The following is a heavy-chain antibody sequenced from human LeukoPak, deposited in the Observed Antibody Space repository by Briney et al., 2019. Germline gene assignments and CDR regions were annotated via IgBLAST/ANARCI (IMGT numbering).Heavy chain of an antibody. V-gene: IGHV4-34*01. CDR2: INHSGST. CDR1: GGSFSGYY. D-gene: IGHD4-17*01. Sequence: SETLSLTCAVYGGSFSGYYWSWIRQPPGKGLEWIGEINHSGSTNYNPSLKSRVTISVDTSKNQFSLKLSSVTAADTAVYYCARAGGAVGAVTTAPYYYYGMDVWGKGTTVTVSS. CDR3: ARAGGAVGAVTTAPYYYYGMDV. J-gene: IGHJ6*04.